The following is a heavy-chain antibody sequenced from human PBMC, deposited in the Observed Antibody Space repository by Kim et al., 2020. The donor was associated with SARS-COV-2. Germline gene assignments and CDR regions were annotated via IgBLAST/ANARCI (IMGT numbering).Heavy chain of an antibody. D-gene: IGHD3-9*01. J-gene: IGHJ6*02. CDR3: ARVEVRYFDWLLARWGMDV. Sequence: GGSMRLSCAASGFTFSSYWMHWVRQAPGKGLVWVSRINSDGSSTSYADSVKGRFTISRDNAKNTLYLQMNILRAEDTAVYYCARVEVRYFDWLLARWGMDVWGQGTTVTVSS. CDR1: GFTFSSYW. V-gene: IGHV3-74*01. CDR2: INSDGSST.